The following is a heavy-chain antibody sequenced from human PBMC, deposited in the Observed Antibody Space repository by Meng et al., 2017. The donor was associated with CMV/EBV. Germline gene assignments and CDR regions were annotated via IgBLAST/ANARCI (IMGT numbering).Heavy chain of an antibody. CDR3: ARDPAYRCGGDCYYYYGMDV. V-gene: IGHV3-11*01. D-gene: IGHD2-21*01. CDR2: INSSGSTI. CDR1: GFTFSDYY. Sequence: GGSLRLSCAASGFTFSDYYMSWIRQAPGKGLEWVSYINSSGSTIYYADSVKGRFTISRDNAKNSLYLQMNSLRAEDTAVYYCARDPAYRCGGDCYYYYGMDVWGQGTTVTVSS. J-gene: IGHJ6*02.